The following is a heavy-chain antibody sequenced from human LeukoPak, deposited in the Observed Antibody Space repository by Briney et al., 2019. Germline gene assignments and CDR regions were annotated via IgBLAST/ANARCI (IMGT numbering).Heavy chain of an antibody. CDR1: GFTFSSYG. V-gene: IGHV3-30*02. Sequence: GGSLRLSCAASGFTFSSYGMHWVRQAPGKGLEWVAFIRYDGSNKYYADSVKGRFTISRDNSKNTLYLQMNSLRAEDTAVYYCAKDTSFRPGYFDYWGQGTLVTVSS. J-gene: IGHJ4*02. CDR3: AKDTSFRPGYFDY. D-gene: IGHD2/OR15-2a*01. CDR2: IRYDGSNK.